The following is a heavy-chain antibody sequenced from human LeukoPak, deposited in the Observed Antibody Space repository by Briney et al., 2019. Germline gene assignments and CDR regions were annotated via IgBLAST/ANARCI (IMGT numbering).Heavy chain of an antibody. V-gene: IGHV3-53*01. Sequence: GGSLRLSCAASGFTVSSNYMSWVSQAPGKGLEWVSVIYSGGSTYYADSVKGRFTISRDNSKNTLYLQMNSLRAEDTAVYYCVGVSYTSSWYFDYWGQGTLVTVSS. J-gene: IGHJ4*02. D-gene: IGHD6-13*01. CDR3: VGVSYTSSWYFDY. CDR1: GFTVSSNY. CDR2: IYSGGST.